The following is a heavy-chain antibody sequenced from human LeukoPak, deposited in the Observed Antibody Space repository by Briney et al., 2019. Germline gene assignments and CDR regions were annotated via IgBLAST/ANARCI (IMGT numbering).Heavy chain of an antibody. CDR1: GGSISSSSYY. V-gene: IGHV4-39*02. Sequence: PSETLSLTCTVSGGSISSSSYYWGWIRQPPGKGLEWIGSIYYSGSTYYNPSLKSRVTISVDTSKNQFSLKLSSVTAADTAVYYCARDSDHSTSGYYYMDVWGKGTTVTVSS. J-gene: IGHJ6*03. D-gene: IGHD5/OR15-5a*01. CDR3: ARDSDHSTSGYYYMDV. CDR2: IYYSGST.